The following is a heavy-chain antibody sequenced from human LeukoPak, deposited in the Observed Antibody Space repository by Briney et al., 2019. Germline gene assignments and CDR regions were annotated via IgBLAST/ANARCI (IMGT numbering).Heavy chain of an antibody. CDR3: AREKFDS. V-gene: IGHV3-30*14. CDR2: VSYEGTIK. CDR1: GFTFSSYA. Sequence: GGSLRLSCAASGFTFSSYAMHWVRQAPGKGLEWVAVVSYEGTIKYYSDSAKGRFTISRDNSNSLISLQMNDLTTEDTAVYYCAREKFDSWGQGTLVTVSP. J-gene: IGHJ5*01.